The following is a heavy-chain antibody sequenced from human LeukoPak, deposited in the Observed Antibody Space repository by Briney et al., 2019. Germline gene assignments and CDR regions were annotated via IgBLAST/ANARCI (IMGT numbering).Heavy chain of an antibody. J-gene: IGHJ3*02. CDR2: ISGSGGST. V-gene: IGHV3-23*01. D-gene: IGHD3-10*01. CDR1: GLTFSSYA. CDR3: AKEDRNYYGSGSYYNVGAFDI. Sequence: PGGSLRLSCAASGLTFSSYAMSWVRQAPGKGLEWVSAISGSGGSTYYADSVKGRFTISRDNSKNTLYLQMNSLRAEDTAVYYCAKEDRNYYGSGSYYNVGAFDIWGQGTMVTVSS.